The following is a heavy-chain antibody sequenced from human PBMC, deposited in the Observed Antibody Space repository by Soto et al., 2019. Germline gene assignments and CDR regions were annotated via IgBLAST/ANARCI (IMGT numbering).Heavy chain of an antibody. CDR3: EKEMSGSYYSAYYFDS. CDR2: ISYDGSQK. V-gene: IGHV3-30*18. D-gene: IGHD1-26*01. Sequence: QVQLVESGGGVVQPGKSLSLSCVGSGFTFSSYGMHWVRQAPGKGLEWVALISYDGSQKYFGLSVEVRFTISRDNYKSTVYLEINSLSGDDTAVYYCEKEMSGSYYSAYYFDSWGQGTLVTVSS. CDR1: GFTFSSYG. J-gene: IGHJ4*02.